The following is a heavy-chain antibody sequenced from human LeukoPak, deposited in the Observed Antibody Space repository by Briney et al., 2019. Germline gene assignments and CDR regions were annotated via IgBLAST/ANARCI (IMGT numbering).Heavy chain of an antibody. D-gene: IGHD5-12*01. Sequence: PSETLSLTCTVSGGSISSSGYYWGWIRQPPGKRLEWIGYISYSGTTNYNPSLKSRVTISVDTSKKQFSLKLTSATAADTAVYYCARGDDYKSTLFDYWGQGTLVTVSS. CDR2: ISYSGTT. CDR1: GGSISSSGYY. CDR3: ARGDDYKSTLFDY. J-gene: IGHJ4*02. V-gene: IGHV4-61*08.